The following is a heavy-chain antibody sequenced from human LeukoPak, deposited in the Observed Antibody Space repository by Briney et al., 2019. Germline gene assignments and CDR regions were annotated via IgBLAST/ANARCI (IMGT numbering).Heavy chain of an antibody. V-gene: IGHV3-7*01. D-gene: IGHD4-17*01. Sequence: GGSLRLSCAASEFTFNSYWMRWVRQARGKGLEWVANIKQDGGQIYYLDSVKGRFTVSRDNAKNSLYLQMNSLRAEDTAVYYCARLGARQMLEYWGQGTLVTVSS. J-gene: IGHJ4*02. CDR3: ARLGARQMLEY. CDR2: IKQDGGQI. CDR1: EFTFNSYW.